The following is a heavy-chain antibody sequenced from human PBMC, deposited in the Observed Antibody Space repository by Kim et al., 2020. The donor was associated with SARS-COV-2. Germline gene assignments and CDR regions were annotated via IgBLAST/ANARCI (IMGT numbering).Heavy chain of an antibody. CDR3: VQDNYGMDV. CDR1: GFTFSSYT. J-gene: IGHJ6*02. Sequence: GGSLRLSCSASGFTFSSYTMHWVRQAPGKDLEYVSDISNTGYTTNYADSVKGRFTISRDNSKNTLYLQMSSLRAEDTAVYYCVQDNYGMDVWGQGTTVTVSS. CDR2: ISNTGYTT. V-gene: IGHV3-64D*09.